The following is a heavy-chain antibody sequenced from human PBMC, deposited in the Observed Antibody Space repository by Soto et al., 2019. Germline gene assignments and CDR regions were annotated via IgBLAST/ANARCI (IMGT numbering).Heavy chain of an antibody. J-gene: IGHJ4*02. Sequence: SETLSLTCTVSGGSISSGDYYWSWIRQPPGKGLEWIGYIYYSGSTYYNPSLKSRVTISVDTSKNQFSLKLSSVTAADTAVYYCARAGSSYYYDSSGYFDYWGQGTLVTVSS. D-gene: IGHD3-22*01. V-gene: IGHV4-30-4*01. CDR2: IYYSGST. CDR3: ARAGSSYYYDSSGYFDY. CDR1: GGSISSGDYY.